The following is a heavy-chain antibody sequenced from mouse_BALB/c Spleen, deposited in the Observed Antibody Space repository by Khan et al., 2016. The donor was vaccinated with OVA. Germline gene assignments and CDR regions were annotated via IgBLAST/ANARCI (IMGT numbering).Heavy chain of an antibody. CDR1: GFSLTNSG. J-gene: IGHJ4*01. CDR3: ARQPYYHYYIKDY. D-gene: IGHD2-10*01. V-gene: IGHV2-6-1*01. CDR2: IWSDGTI. Sequence: VELVESGPGLVAPSQSLSITFTISGFSLTNSGVHWVRQPPGKGLEWLVVIWSDGTITYSSVLKSRLSISKDNSKSQVLLKMNSLQTDDTAMYYCARQPYYHYYIKDYWGQGTSITVSS.